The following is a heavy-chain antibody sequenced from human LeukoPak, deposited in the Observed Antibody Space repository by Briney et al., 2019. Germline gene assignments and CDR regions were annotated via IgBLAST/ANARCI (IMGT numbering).Heavy chain of an antibody. Sequence: SVKVSCKASGGTFSSYAISWVRQAPGQGLEWMGGIIPIFGTANYAQKFQGRVTITADKSTSTAYMELSSLRSEDTAVYYCARYRDGYNGLAFDIWGQGTMVTVSS. CDR3: ARYRDGYNGLAFDI. D-gene: IGHD5-24*01. V-gene: IGHV1-69*06. J-gene: IGHJ3*02. CDR1: GGTFSSYA. CDR2: IIPIFGTA.